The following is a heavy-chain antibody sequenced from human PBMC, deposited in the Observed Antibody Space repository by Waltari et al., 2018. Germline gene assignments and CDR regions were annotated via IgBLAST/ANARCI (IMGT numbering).Heavy chain of an antibody. J-gene: IGHJ3*02. CDR1: GYTVTGYY. V-gene: IGHV1-2*02. CDR2: INPNSGGT. Sequence: QVQLVQSGAEVKKPGASVKVSCKASGYTVTGYYMHWVRRAPGQGLEWMVWINPNSGGTNYAQKFQGRVNMTRDTSISTAYMELSRLRSDDTAVYYCARYMPSVGAIRGDAFDIWGQGTMVTVSS. CDR3: ARYMPSVGAIRGDAFDI. D-gene: IGHD1-26*01.